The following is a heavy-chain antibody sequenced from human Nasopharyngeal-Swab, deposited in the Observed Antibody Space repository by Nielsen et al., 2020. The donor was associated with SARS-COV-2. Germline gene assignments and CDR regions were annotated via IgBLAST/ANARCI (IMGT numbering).Heavy chain of an antibody. CDR2: ISGGGGST. CDR3: ARFPRYDLYSFQSEYFQN. CDR1: GFTFRNYA. Sequence: GESLKISCAASGFTFRNYAMGWVRQAPGKGLEWVSGISGGGGSTYYADSVKGRFTISRDNYNSKNTVDLQMNSLRVEDTAVYYCARFPRYDLYSFQSEYFQNWGQGTLVTVSS. D-gene: IGHD3-3*01. J-gene: IGHJ1*01. V-gene: IGHV3-23*01.